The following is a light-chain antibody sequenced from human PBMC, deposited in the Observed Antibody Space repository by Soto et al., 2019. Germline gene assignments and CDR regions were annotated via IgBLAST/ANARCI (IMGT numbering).Light chain of an antibody. CDR1: SSDVGSYNL. Sequence: QSALTQPASVSGSPGQSITISCTGTSSDVGSYNLVSWYQQHPGKAPKLMIYEGTNRPSGVSNRFSGSKSGNTASLTISGLQAEDEAHYYCSSYAGRVVFRGGTKLTVL. CDR2: EGT. CDR3: SSYAGRVV. J-gene: IGLJ2*01. V-gene: IGLV2-23*01.